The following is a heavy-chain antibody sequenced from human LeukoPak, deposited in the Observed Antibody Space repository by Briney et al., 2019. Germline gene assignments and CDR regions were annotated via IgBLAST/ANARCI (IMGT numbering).Heavy chain of an antibody. J-gene: IGHJ4*02. CDR2: ISYDGSNK. CDR3: AKGDGVYFDY. Sequence: GRSLRLSCAASGFTFSSYGMHWVRQAPGKGLEWVAVISYDGSNKYYADSVKGRFTISRDNSENTLYLQMNSLRAEDTAVYYCAKGDGVYFDYWGQGTLVTVSS. D-gene: IGHD4-17*01. V-gene: IGHV3-30*18. CDR1: GFTFSSYG.